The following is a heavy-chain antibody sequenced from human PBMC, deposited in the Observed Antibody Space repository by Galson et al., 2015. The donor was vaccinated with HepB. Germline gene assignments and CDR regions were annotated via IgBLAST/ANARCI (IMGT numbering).Heavy chain of an antibody. Sequence: ETLSLTCAVYGGSFSGYYWSWIRQPPGKGLEWIGEINHSGSTNYNPSLKSRVTISVDTSKNKFSLKLSSVTAADTAVYYCARAKAGSYYNRYFQHWGQGTLVTVSS. V-gene: IGHV4-34*01. J-gene: IGHJ1*01. D-gene: IGHD3-10*01. CDR3: ARAKAGSYYNRYFQH. CDR1: GGSFSGYY. CDR2: INHSGST.